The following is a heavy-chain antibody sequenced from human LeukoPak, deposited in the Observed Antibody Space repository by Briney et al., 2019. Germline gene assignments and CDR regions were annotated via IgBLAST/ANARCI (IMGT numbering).Heavy chain of an antibody. CDR3: AKGGDSSGYEADY. D-gene: IGHD3-22*01. J-gene: IGHJ4*02. V-gene: IGHV3-30*02. CDR1: GLTFSSYG. Sequence: PGGSLRLSCAASGLTFSSYGMHWVRQAPGKGLEGVAFIRYDGSNKYYADSVKGRFTISRDNSKNTLYLQMDSLRAEDTAVYYCAKGGDSSGYEADYWGQGTLVTVSS. CDR2: IRYDGSNK.